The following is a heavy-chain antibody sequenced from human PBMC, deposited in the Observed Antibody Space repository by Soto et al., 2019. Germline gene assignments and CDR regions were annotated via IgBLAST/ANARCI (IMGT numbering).Heavy chain of an antibody. V-gene: IGHV1-18*01. J-gene: IGHJ4*02. CDR2: ITTYNGNG. Sequence: QVQLVQSGPEVKNPGASVKVSCKASGYTFKNYGIKWVRQAPGQGLEWVGWITTYNGNGYSAEKCQGRSTMTTDTSTSTNYLELKCLTSDHTSVYYCARDAQPKRVGADGAGDYWGQGTLVTVSS. CDR1: GYTFKNYG. CDR3: ARDAQPKRVGADGAGDY. D-gene: IGHD1-26*01.